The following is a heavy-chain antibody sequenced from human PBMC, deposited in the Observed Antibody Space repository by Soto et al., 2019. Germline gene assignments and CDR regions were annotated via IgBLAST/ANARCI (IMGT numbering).Heavy chain of an antibody. CDR2: TYYRSRWYN. Sequence: QVQLQQSGPGLVKPSQTLSLTCAISGDSVSSNSAAWNWIRRSPSGGLEWLGRTYYRSRWYNDSSLSERSRITLHPATSKNQFSLHLNSVTPEDTAVYSCAGTTSLQWYYMDVWGKGTTVTVSS. D-gene: IGHD1-7*01. J-gene: IGHJ6*03. CDR1: GDSVSSNSAA. V-gene: IGHV6-1*01. CDR3: AGTTSLQWYYMDV.